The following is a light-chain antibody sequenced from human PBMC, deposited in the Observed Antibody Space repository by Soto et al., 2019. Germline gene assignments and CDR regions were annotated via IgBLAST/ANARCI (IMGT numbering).Light chain of an antibody. Sequence: DIQMTQSPSSLSASVGDRVTITCRPSQSIDKFLNWYQQKPGQAPKLVIHATSIIQSWVPSRFSGSGSGTEFTLTISSLQPEDFATYYCQQSYSTTWTFGQGTKVEVK. V-gene: IGKV1-39*01. CDR3: QQSYSTTWT. CDR1: QSIDKF. CDR2: ATS. J-gene: IGKJ1*01.